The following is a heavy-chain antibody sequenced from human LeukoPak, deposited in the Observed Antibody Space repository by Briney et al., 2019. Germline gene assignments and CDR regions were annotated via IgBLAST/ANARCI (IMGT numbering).Heavy chain of an antibody. CDR1: GGSVSSYY. Sequence: PSETLSLTCTVSGGSVSSYYWSWIRQPPGKGLEWIGYIYYSGSTNYNPSLKSRVTISVDTSKNQFSLKLSSVTAADTAVYYCARSSGDYDPHPVDYWGQGTLVTVSS. J-gene: IGHJ4*02. CDR3: ARSSGDYDPHPVDY. V-gene: IGHV4-59*02. CDR2: IYYSGST. D-gene: IGHD3-16*01.